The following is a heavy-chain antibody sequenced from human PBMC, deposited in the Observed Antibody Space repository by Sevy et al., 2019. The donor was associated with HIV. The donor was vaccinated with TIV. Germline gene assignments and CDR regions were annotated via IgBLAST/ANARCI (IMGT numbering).Heavy chain of an antibody. CDR1: GFTFSSYW. D-gene: IGHD5-18*01. CDR2: IKQDGSEK. Sequence: GGSLRLSCAASGFTFSSYWMSWVRQAPGKGLEWVANIKQDGSEKYYVDSVKGRFTISRDNAKNSLYLQMNSLRAEDTDVYYCARDSGPVAGNAMVRDYYYYYGMDVWGQGTTVTVSS. CDR3: ARDSGPVAGNAMVRDYYYYYGMDV. J-gene: IGHJ6*02. V-gene: IGHV3-7*01.